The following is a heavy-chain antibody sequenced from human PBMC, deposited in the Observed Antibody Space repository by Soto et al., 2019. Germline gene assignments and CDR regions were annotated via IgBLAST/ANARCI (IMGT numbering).Heavy chain of an antibody. CDR2: ISGSGGTT. CDR3: AKVEGYYYDSSGYYSSPLF. J-gene: IGHJ4*02. Sequence: EVQLLESGGGLVQPGGSLRLSCAASGFTLSSYAMSWVRQAPGKGLEWVSAISGSGGTTYYADSVKGRFTISRDTSKNTLYQQMNSLRAENTAVYYWAKVEGYYYDSSGYYSSPLFWGQGTLVTVSS. CDR1: GFTLSSYA. V-gene: IGHV3-23*01. D-gene: IGHD3-22*01.